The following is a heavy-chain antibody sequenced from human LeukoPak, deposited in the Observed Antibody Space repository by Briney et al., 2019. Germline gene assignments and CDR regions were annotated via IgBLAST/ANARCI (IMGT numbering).Heavy chain of an antibody. J-gene: IGHJ4*02. CDR3: ARDYPHYDYVWGSSQYYFDY. V-gene: IGHV4-34*01. CDR1: GGSFSGYY. Sequence: SETLSLTCAVYGGSFSGYYWSWIRQPPGKGLEWIGEINHSGSTNYNPSLKSRVTISVDTSKNQFSLKLSSVTAADTAVYYCARDYPHYDYVWGSSQYYFDYWGQGTLVTVSS. D-gene: IGHD3-16*01. CDR2: INHSGST.